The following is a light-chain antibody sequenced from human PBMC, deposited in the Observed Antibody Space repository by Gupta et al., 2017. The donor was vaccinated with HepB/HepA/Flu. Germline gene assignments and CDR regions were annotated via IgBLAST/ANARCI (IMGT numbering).Light chain of an antibody. CDR1: SSDVGGYNY. J-gene: IGLJ2*01. Sequence: QSALTQPASVSGSPGQSITISCTGTSSDVGGYNYVSWYQQHPGKAPKLMIYDVSNRPSGVSYRFSCPKAGNTASLNISGPQAEDEADYYCSSYTSSSTLVFGGGTKLTVL. V-gene: IGLV2-14*01. CDR3: SSYTSSSTLV. CDR2: DVS.